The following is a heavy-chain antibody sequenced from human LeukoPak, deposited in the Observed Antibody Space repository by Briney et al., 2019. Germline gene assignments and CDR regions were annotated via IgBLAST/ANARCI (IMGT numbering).Heavy chain of an antibody. D-gene: IGHD3-9*01. J-gene: IGHJ3*02. CDR1: GGTFSSYA. CDR2: IIPIFGTA. V-gene: IGHV1-69*05. CDR3: ARGDYDILTGYLAPGAFDI. Sequence: SVKVSCKASGGTFSSYAFSWVRQAPGQGLEWMGGIIPIFGTANYAQKFQGRVTITTDESTSTAYMELSSLRSEDTAVYYCARGDYDILTGYLAPGAFDIWGQGTMVTVSS.